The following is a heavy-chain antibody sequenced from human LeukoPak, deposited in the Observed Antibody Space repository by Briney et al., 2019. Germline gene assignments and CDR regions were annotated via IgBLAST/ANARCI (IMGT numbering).Heavy chain of an antibody. D-gene: IGHD2-8*01. V-gene: IGHV4-39*01. CDR2: IYYSGST. CDR1: GGSIRSSSYY. CDR3: ASNLLILYSGAFDI. Sequence: SETLSLTCTVSGGSIRSSSYYWGWIRQLPGKGLEWIGSIYYSGSTYYNPSLKSRVTISVDTSKNQFSLKLSSVTAADTAVYYCASNLLILYSGAFDIWGQGTMVTVSS. J-gene: IGHJ3*02.